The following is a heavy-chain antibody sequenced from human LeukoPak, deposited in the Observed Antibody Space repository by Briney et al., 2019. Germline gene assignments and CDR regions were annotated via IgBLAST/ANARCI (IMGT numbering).Heavy chain of an antibody. D-gene: IGHD3-22*01. V-gene: IGHV3-23*01. CDR1: GFTFSSYA. Sequence: GGSLRLSCAASGFTFSSYAMSWVRQAPGKGLEWVSAISGSGGSTYYADSVKGRFTISRDNSKNTLYLQMNSLRAEDTAVYYCAKAGITMIVVVPPLGYYGMDVWGQGTTVTVSS. CDR3: AKAGITMIVVVPPLGYYGMDV. CDR2: ISGSGGST. J-gene: IGHJ6*02.